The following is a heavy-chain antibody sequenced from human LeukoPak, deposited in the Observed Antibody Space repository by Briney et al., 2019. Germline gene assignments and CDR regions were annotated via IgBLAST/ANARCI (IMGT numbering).Heavy chain of an antibody. CDR2: INAGNGNT. CDR1: GYTFTSYA. Sequence: ASVTVSCTASGYTFTSYAMHWVRQAPGQRLEWMGWINAGNGNTKYSQKFQGRVTITRDTSASTAYMELSSLRSEDTAVYYCARDGTVLRFLEWLSDSLNWFDPWGQGTLVTVSS. V-gene: IGHV1-3*01. CDR3: ARDGTVLRFLEWLSDSLNWFDP. D-gene: IGHD3-3*01. J-gene: IGHJ5*02.